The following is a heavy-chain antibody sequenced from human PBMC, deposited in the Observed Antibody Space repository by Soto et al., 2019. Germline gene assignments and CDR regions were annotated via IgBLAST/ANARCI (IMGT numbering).Heavy chain of an antibody. J-gene: IGHJ6*02. Sequence: QVQLQESGPGLVKPSETLSLTCTVSGGSISSYYWSWIRQPPGKGLEWIGYIYYSGSTNYNPSLPSXXTXSXXTSKNQFSLKLSSVTAADTAVYYCARAKGDYGMDVWGQGTTVTVSS. CDR2: IYYSGST. D-gene: IGHD5-12*01. CDR1: GGSISSYY. V-gene: IGHV4-59*08. CDR3: ARAKGDYGMDV.